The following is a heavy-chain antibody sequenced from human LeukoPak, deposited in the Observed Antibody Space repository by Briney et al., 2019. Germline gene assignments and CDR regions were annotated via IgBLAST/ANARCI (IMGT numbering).Heavy chain of an antibody. V-gene: IGHV4-34*01. J-gene: IGHJ1*01. CDR2: INHSGST. Sequence: SETLSLTCAVYGGSFSGYYWSWIRQPPGKGLEWIGEINHSGSTNYNPSFKSRVTISVDTSKNQFPLKLSSVTAADTAVYYCACDYGDYPVRAEYFQHWGQGTLVTVSS. CDR3: ACDYGDYPVRAEYFQH. CDR1: GGSFSGYY. D-gene: IGHD4-17*01.